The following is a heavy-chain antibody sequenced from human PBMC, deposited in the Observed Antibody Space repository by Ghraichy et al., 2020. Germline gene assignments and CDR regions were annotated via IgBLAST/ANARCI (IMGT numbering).Heavy chain of an antibody. CDR1: GYTFTSYD. CDR2: MNPNSGNT. Sequence: ASVKVSCKASGYTFTSYDINWVRQATGQGLEWMGWMNPNSGNTGYAQKFQGRVTITRNTSISTAYMELSSLRSEDTAVYYCARGLDGYYYYGMDVWGQGTTVTVSS. V-gene: IGHV1-8*03. J-gene: IGHJ6*02. D-gene: IGHD5/OR15-5a*01. CDR3: ARGLDGYYYYGMDV.